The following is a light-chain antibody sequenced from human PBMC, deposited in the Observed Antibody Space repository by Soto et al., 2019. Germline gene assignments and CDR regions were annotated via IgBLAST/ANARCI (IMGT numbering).Light chain of an antibody. Sequence: QSVLTQPPSASGTPGQRVTISCSGSSSNIGSNYVYWYQRLPGTAPKLLIYRNNQRPSGFPDRFSGSKSGTSASLAISGLRSEDEADYYCAAWDDSLSVLFXTGTKVTVL. V-gene: IGLV1-47*01. CDR1: SSNIGSNY. CDR3: AAWDDSLSVL. CDR2: RNN. J-gene: IGLJ1*01.